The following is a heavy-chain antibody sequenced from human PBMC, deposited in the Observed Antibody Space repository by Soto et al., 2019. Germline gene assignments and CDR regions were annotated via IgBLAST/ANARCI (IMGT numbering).Heavy chain of an antibody. CDR1: GGSINNGDYY. V-gene: IGHV4-30-4*01. CDR3: AREDSYGYFNDY. D-gene: IGHD5-18*01. Sequence: SETLSLTCTVSGGSINNGDYYWSWIRQPPGKGLEWIGYIFYSGNTYYNPSLKSRVTISVDTSKNQFSLKLSSVTAADTAVYYCAREDSYGYFNDYWGQGTLVTVSS. CDR2: IFYSGNT. J-gene: IGHJ4*02.